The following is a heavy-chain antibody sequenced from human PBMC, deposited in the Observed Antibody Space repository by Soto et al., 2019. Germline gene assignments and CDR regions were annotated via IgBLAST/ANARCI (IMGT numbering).Heavy chain of an antibody. V-gene: IGHV3-21*01. Sequence: EVQLVESGGGLVKPGGSLRLSCAASGFTFSWYRMNCVRQATGKGLEWVSSMSSSGNYIDYVGSVKGRFTISRDTAKNSLFLQMNSLRAEDTAVYYCARARGDYLFDYWGQGTLVTVSS. CDR3: ARARGDYLFDY. J-gene: IGHJ4*02. D-gene: IGHD4-17*01. CDR2: MSSSGNYI. CDR1: GFTFSWYR.